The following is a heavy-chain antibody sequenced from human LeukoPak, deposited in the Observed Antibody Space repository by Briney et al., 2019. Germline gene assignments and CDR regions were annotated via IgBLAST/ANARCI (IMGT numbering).Heavy chain of an antibody. J-gene: IGHJ5*02. Sequence: SVKVSCKASGYTFTSYYMHWVRQAPGQGLEWMGGIIPIFGTANYAQKFQGRVTITADKSTSTAYMELSSLRSEDTAVYYCARGRPTTSIAAAGVNWFDPWGQGTLVTVSS. V-gene: IGHV1-69*06. CDR1: GYTFTSYY. CDR3: ARGRPTTSIAAAGVNWFDP. D-gene: IGHD6-13*01. CDR2: IIPIFGTA.